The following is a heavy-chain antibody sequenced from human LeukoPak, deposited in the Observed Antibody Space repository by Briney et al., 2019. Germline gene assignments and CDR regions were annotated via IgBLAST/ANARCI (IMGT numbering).Heavy chain of an antibody. D-gene: IGHD2-2*01. CDR1: GFTFSSYA. J-gene: IGHJ6*02. Sequence: LRLSCAASGFTFSSYAMSWVRQAPGKGLEWIGYIYHSGSTYYNPSLKSRVTISVDRSKNQFSLKLSSVTAADTAVYYCARGPIEYCSSTSCYYYGMDVWGQGTTVTVSS. CDR2: IYHSGST. CDR3: ARGPIEYCSSTSCYYYGMDV. V-gene: IGHV4-30-2*01.